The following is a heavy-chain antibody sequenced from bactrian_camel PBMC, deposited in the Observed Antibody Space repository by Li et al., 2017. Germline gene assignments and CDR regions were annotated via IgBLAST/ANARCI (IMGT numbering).Heavy chain of an antibody. V-gene: IGHV3S40*01. CDR2: ISADGERT. CDR1: GFPFIRED. J-gene: IGHJ4*01. Sequence: VQLVESGGGVVQPGGSLRLSCAASGFPFIREDVTWLRQVPGKGLEWVSSISADGERTYYTEAVKGRFTTSRNNAKNTVYLQMNSLKSEDTAVYYCAPRLAINSDYTPPGQGTQVTVS. D-gene: IGHD4*01.